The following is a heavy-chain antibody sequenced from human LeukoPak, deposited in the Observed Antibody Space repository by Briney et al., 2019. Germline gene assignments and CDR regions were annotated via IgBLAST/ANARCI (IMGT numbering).Heavy chain of an antibody. Sequence: SETLSLTCAVYGGFFSGYYWSWIRQPPGKGLECIGEINHSGSTNYNPSLKSRVTISVDTSKNQFSLRLTSVTAADTAFYFCARGKSLRGYSDYNLRHYFDSWGQGTLGTVST. CDR2: INHSGST. CDR3: ARGKSLRGYSDYNLRHYFDS. CDR1: GGFFSGYY. D-gene: IGHD4-11*01. V-gene: IGHV4-34*01. J-gene: IGHJ4*02.